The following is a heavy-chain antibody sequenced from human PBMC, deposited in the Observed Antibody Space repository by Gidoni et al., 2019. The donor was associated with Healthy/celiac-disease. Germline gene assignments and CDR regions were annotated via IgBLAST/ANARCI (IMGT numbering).Heavy chain of an antibody. D-gene: IGHD1-26*01. Sequence: QVQLVQSGAEVQKPGSSVKVPRQASGGTYSSYAISWVRQAPGQGLEWMGGIIPIFGTANYAQKFQGRVTMTADESTSTAYMELSSLRSEDTAVYYCAIRPSREWELFDYWGQGTLVTVSS. V-gene: IGHV1-69*01. CDR3: AIRPSREWELFDY. J-gene: IGHJ4*02. CDR1: GGTYSSYA. CDR2: IIPIFGTA.